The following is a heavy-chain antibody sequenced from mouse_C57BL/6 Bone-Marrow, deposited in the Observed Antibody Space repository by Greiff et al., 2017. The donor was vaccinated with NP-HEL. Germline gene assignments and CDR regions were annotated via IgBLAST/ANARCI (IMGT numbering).Heavy chain of an antibody. CDR1: GYSITSDY. J-gene: IGHJ3*01. V-gene: IGHV3-8*01. Sequence: EVKLQESGPGLAKPSQTLSLTCSVTGYSITSDYWNWIRKFPGNKLEYMGYISYSGSTYYNPSLKSRISITRDTSKNQYYLQLNSVTTDDTATDYCARSYGNYLPWFAYWGQGTLVTVSA. D-gene: IGHD2-1*01. CDR2: ISYSGST. CDR3: ARSYGNYLPWFAY.